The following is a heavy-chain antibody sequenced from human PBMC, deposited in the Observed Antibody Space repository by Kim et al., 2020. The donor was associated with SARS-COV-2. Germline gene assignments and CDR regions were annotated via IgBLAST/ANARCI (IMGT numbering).Heavy chain of an antibody. D-gene: IGHD3-3*01. CDR1: GGSISSNDYY. Sequence: SETLSLTCTVSGGSISSNDYYWDWIRQPPGKGLEWIGSISYSGRTYYNPSLKSRVTISVDTSKNQISLKLSSVTASDTGVYYCARGIFRVVIIPYYYYYMDVWGKGTAVTVSS. CDR3: ARGIFRVVIIPYYYYYMDV. V-gene: IGHV4-39*01. J-gene: IGHJ6*03. CDR2: ISYSGRT.